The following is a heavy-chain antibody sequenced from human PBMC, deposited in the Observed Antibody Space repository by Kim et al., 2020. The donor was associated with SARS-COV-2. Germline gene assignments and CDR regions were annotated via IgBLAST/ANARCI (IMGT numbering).Heavy chain of an antibody. J-gene: IGHJ4*02. Sequence: SLKSRVTISVDTSKNQFSLKLSSGTAADTAVYYCARVVSYDSSGYYYVDYWGQGTLVTVSS. CDR3: ARVVSYDSSGYYYVDY. D-gene: IGHD3-22*01. V-gene: IGHV4-59*01.